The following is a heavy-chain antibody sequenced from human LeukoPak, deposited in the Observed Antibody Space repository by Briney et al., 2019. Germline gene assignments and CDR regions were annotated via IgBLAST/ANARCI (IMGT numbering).Heavy chain of an antibody. CDR2: MNPNSGNT. V-gene: IGHV1-8*02. J-gene: IGHJ4*02. D-gene: IGHD2-8*01. Sequence: ASVKVSCKASGYTFTSYGINWVRQATGQGLEWMGWMNPNSGNTGYAQKFQGRVTMTRNTSISTAYMELSSLRSEDTAVYYCARGPRGYCTNGVCYTGDYWGQGTLVTVSS. CDR1: GYTFTSYG. CDR3: ARGPRGYCTNGVCYTGDY.